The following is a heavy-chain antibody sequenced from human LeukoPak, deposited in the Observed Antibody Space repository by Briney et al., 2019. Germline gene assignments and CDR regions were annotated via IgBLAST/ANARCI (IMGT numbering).Heavy chain of an antibody. V-gene: IGHV3-33*01. CDR3: ARERYYDRGYYFDY. D-gene: IGHD3-22*01. Sequence: HPGRSLRLSCAASGFTFSSYGMHWVRQAPGKGLEWVAVIWYDGSNKYYADSVKGRFTISRDNSKNTLYLQMNSLRAEDTAVYYCARERYYDRGYYFDYWGQGALVTVSS. J-gene: IGHJ4*02. CDR1: GFTFSSYG. CDR2: IWYDGSNK.